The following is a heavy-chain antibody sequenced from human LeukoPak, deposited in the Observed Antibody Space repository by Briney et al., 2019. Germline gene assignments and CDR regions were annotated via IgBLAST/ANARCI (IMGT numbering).Heavy chain of an antibody. Sequence: GASLKISCKASGYIFTDYWIGWVRQLPGKGLEWMGAIYPGDSDTRYSPSLDGQVTISADKSVSTTYLQWSSLQASDTAMYYCARPSSLYGGTSEDYWGQGTLVTVSS. CDR2: IYPGDSDT. V-gene: IGHV5-51*01. D-gene: IGHD4-23*01. CDR3: ARPSSLYGGTSEDY. CDR1: GYIFTDYW. J-gene: IGHJ4*02.